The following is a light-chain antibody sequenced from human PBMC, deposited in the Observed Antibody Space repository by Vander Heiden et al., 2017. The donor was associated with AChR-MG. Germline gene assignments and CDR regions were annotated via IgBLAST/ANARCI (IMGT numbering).Light chain of an antibody. V-gene: IGKV2-28*01. CDR3: RQALQTPKT. CDR1: QSLLHSNGYNY. CDR2: SGA. Sequence: DIVMTQSPLSLSVTPGEPASISCRSSQSLLHSNGYNYLDWYLQKPGQSPQLLIYSGANRASGVPDRFSGSGSGTDFTLKISRVEAEDVGVYYCRQALQTPKTSGQGSKLEIK. J-gene: IGKJ2*01.